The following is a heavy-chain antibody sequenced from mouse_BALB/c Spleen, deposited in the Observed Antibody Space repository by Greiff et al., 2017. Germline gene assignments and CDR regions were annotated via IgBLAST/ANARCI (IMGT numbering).Heavy chain of an antibody. CDR1: GYTFTSYW. CDR3: ARGGGNWYAMDY. Sequence: QVQLQQPGAELVKPGAPVKLSCKASGYTFTSYWMNWVKQRPGRGLEWIGRIDPSDSETHYNQKFKDKATLTVDKSSSTAYIQLSSLTSEDSAVYYCARGGGNWYAMDYWGQGTSVTVSS. D-gene: IGHD2-1*01. CDR2: IDPSDSET. V-gene: IGHV1-69*02. J-gene: IGHJ4*01.